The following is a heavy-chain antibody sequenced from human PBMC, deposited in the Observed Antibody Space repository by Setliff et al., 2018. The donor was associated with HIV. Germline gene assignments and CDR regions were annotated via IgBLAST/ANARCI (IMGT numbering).Heavy chain of an antibody. CDR3: AKGAGFYGDYTFDH. CDR1: GGSISSHC. Sequence: PSETLSLTCTVSGGSISSHCWSWIRQSPGKALEWIGYIYASGSIIYNPSLKSRVTMSVDTSQNQVSLDLESVTAADTAVYYCAKGAGFYGDYTFDHWGQGRQVTVS. V-gene: IGHV4-59*11. J-gene: IGHJ4*02. CDR2: IYASGSI. D-gene: IGHD4-17*01.